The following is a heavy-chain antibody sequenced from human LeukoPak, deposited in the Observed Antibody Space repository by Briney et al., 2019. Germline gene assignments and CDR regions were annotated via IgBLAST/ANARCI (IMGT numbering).Heavy chain of an antibody. CDR2: ISGSGGST. CDR3: AKMGGLKSSSTSLAVSANDY. V-gene: IGHV3-23*01. CDR1: GFTFSSYA. Sequence: GGSLRLSCAASGFTFSSYAMSWVRQAPGKGLEWVSAISGSGGSTYYADSVKGRFTISRDNSKNTLYLQMNSLRAEDTAVYYCAKMGGLKSSSTSLAVSANDYWGQGTLVTVSS. J-gene: IGHJ4*02. D-gene: IGHD2-2*01.